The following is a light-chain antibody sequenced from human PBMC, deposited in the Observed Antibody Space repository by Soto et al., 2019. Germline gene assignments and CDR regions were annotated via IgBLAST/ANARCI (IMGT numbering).Light chain of an antibody. CDR1: QGIRND. CDR3: LQDYNYPYT. V-gene: IGKV1-6*01. CDR2: AAS. Sequence: AIQMTQSPSSLSASVGDRVTITCRASQGIRNDLGWYQQKPGKAPKLLIYAASSLQSGVPPRFSGSGSGTDSTLTISSLQPADFATYFCLQDYNYPYTFGQGTQLEIK. J-gene: IGKJ2*01.